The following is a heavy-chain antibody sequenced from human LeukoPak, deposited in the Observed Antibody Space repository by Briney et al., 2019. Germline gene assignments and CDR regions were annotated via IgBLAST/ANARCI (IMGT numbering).Heavy chain of an antibody. CDR3: AGANYDAFDI. CDR1: GFTFSSYE. V-gene: IGHV3-48*03. J-gene: IGHJ3*02. D-gene: IGHD5-24*01. Sequence: PGGSLRLSCAASGFTFSSYEMNWVRQAPGKGLEWVSYISSSGSTIYYADSVKGRFTISRDNAKNSLYLQMNSLRAEDTAVYYCAGANYDAFDIWGQGTMVTVSS. CDR2: ISSSGSTI.